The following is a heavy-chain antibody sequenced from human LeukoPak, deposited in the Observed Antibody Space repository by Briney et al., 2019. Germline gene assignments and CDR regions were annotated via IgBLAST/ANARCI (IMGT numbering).Heavy chain of an antibody. V-gene: IGHV3-7*04. CDR3: ARGDDFSGDY. CDR2: TNQDGKEK. Sequence: GGXXRLSCAASGFTFSNYWMSWVRQAPGEGLEWVGNTNQDGKEKYYVDSVKGRFTISRDKAKNSLYLQMNSLRAEDTAVYYCARGDDFSGDYWGQGTLVTVSS. J-gene: IGHJ4*02. D-gene: IGHD2-21*02. CDR1: GFTFSNYW.